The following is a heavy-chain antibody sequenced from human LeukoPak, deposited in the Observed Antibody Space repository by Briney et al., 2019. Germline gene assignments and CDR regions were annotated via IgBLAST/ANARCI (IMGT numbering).Heavy chain of an antibody. V-gene: IGHV4-61*01. D-gene: IGHD2-15*01. CDR1: GGSVSSRSYY. CDR3: ARYIGYCSGGSCYSFDY. J-gene: IGHJ4*02. CDR2: IYYSGST. Sequence: SETLSLTCTVSGGSVSSRSYYWSWIRQPPGKGLEWIGYIYYSGSTNYNPSLKSRVTISVDTSKNQFSLKLSSVTAADTAVYYCARYIGYCSGGSCYSFDYWGQGTLVTVSS.